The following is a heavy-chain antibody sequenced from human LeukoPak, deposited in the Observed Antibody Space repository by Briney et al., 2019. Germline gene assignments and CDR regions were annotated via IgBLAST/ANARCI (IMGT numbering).Heavy chain of an antibody. CDR3: ARADISHAFDI. CDR1: GFTFSSYS. Sequence: GGSLRLSCAASGFTFSSYSMNWVRQAPGKGLEWVSSISSSSSYIYYADSVKGRFTISRDNAKNSLYLQMNSLRAEDTAVYYCARADISHAFDIWGQGTMVTVSS. J-gene: IGHJ3*02. CDR2: ISSSSSYI. D-gene: IGHD3-9*01. V-gene: IGHV3-21*01.